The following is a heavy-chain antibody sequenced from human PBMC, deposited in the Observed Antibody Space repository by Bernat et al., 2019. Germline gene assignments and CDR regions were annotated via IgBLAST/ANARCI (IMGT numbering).Heavy chain of an antibody. D-gene: IGHD1-14*01. CDR3: AAGGGGANRFNFDD. J-gene: IGHJ4*02. V-gene: IGHV1-58*01. CDR1: GFTFTSST. Sequence: QMQLVQSGPEVKKPGTSVKVSCKASGFTFTSSTVQWVRQARGQRLEWIGWIVVGSGNTNYAQKFRERATITRDSSTRTASMELSSLGSEDTAVYYCAAGGGGANRFNFDDWGQGTLVTVSP. CDR2: IVVGSGNT.